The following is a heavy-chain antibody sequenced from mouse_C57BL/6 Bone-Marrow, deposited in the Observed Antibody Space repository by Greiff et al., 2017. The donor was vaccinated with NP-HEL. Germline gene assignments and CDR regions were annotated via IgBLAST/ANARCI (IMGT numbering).Heavy chain of an antibody. CDR2: INPNNGGT. Sequence: EVQLQQSGPELVKPGASVKISCKASGYTFTDYYMNWVKQSHGKSLEWIGDINPNNGGTSYNQKFKGKATLTVDKSSSTAYMELRSLTSEDSAVYYCARRGSSFSWGQGTTLTVSS. D-gene: IGHD1-1*01. CDR3: ARRGSSFS. CDR1: GYTFTDYY. V-gene: IGHV1-26*01. J-gene: IGHJ2*01.